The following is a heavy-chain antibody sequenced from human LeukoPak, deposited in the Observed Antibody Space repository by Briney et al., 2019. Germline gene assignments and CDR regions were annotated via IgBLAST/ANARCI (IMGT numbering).Heavy chain of an antibody. J-gene: IGHJ4*02. CDR2: IYYSGST. CDR3: AGHAPNEMATTTIFDY. V-gene: IGHV4-39*01. D-gene: IGHD5-24*01. Sequence: SETLSLTCTVSGGSISSSSYYWGWLRQPPGKGLEWIGSIYYSGSTYYNPSLKSRVTISVDTSKNQFSLKPSSVTAADTAVYYCAGHAPNEMATTTIFDYWGQGTLVTVSS. CDR1: GGSISSSSYY.